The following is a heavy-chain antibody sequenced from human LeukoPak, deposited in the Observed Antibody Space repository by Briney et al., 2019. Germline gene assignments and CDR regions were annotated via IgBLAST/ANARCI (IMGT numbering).Heavy chain of an antibody. CDR1: GFTFSTYA. CDR3: AKGRTNDY. CDR2: ISDTGGNT. J-gene: IGHJ4*02. Sequence: PGGSLRLSCAASGFTFSTYAMSWVRQTPEGGLEWVSAISDTGGNTFYADSVKGRFTISRDNSKNTLYLQMNSLRAEDTAIYYCAKGRTNDYWGQGTLVTVSS. D-gene: IGHD1/OR15-1a*01. V-gene: IGHV3-23*01.